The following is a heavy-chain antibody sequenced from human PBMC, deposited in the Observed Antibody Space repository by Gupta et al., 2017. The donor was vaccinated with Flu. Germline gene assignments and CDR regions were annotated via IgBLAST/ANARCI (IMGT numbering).Heavy chain of an antibody. V-gene: IGHV3-53*04. D-gene: IGHD4-11*01. CDR3: ARVVRPTVTAGGHPTTHYGMDV. CDR2: IYSGGST. J-gene: IGHJ6*02. CDR1: GFIVSSNY. Sequence: EVQLVESGGGLVQPGGSLRLSCAASGFIVSSNYMSWVRQAPGKGLEWVSVIYSGGSTYYTESVKGRFTISRHNSKNTLYLQMDSLRVEDTAVYYCARVVRPTVTAGGHPTTHYGMDVWGQGTTVTVSS.